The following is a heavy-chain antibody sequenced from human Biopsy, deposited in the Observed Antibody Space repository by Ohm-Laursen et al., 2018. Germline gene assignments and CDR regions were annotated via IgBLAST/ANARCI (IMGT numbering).Heavy chain of an antibody. D-gene: IGHD1-26*01. CDR3: ARVGAGAPSIDYFDY. V-gene: IGHV4-61*01. CDR2: IYYSGST. CDR1: GGSVSSNTNY. J-gene: IGHJ4*02. Sequence: SETLSLTCTVSGGSVSSNTNYWAWIRQPPGKGLEWIGYIYYSGSTNYNPSLRSRVTISVDRSKNQFSLELSSVTAADTAVYYCARVGAGAPSIDYFDYWGQGALVTVSS.